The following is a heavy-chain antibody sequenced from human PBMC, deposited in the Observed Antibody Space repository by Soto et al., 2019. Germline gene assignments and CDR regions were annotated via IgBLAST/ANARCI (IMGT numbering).Heavy chain of an antibody. CDR2: ISPSSGFL. V-gene: IGHV3-21*06. J-gene: IGHJ4*02. D-gene: IGHD3-10*01. CDR1: GFSFRSYY. CDR3: ARVGTDYGSGSPYYSDY. Sequence: PGGSLRLSCEASGFSFRSYYLNWVRQAPGRGLEWVSSISPSSGFLSYADSVKGRFTISRDNAKSSVHLQMNSLRAEDMAVYYCARVGTDYGSGSPYYSDYWGQGTLVTVSS.